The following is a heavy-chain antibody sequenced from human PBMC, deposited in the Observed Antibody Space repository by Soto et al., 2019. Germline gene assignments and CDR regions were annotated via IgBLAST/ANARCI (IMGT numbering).Heavy chain of an antibody. D-gene: IGHD5-18*01. CDR1: GGTFSRSG. CDR3: ARCPQPPDTADPYAVDV. J-gene: IGHJ6*02. Sequence: QVQLVQSGTEVKKPGASVKVSCKASGGTFSRSGFHWVRQAPGQGLEWMGMIVPSVDSTNYAQKFQARVTISADQFTSTVYMELRSLRSEDTAVYYCARCPQPPDTADPYAVDVWGQGTRVIVSS. CDR2: IVPSVDST. V-gene: IGHV1-69*18.